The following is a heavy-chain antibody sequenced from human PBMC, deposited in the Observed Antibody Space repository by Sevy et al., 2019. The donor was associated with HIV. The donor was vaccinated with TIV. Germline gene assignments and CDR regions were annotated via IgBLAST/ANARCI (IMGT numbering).Heavy chain of an antibody. CDR2: ISGGGTYI. Sequence: GESLKISCATSEFTFSSYSMNWVRQAPGNGLEWVSSISGGGTYIYYADSVKGRFTISRDNAKNSLSLQMNSLRAEDTAVYYCARGTHDYGDYDRDAFDIWGQGTMVTVSS. J-gene: IGHJ3*02. D-gene: IGHD4-17*01. CDR1: EFTFSSYS. CDR3: ARGTHDYGDYDRDAFDI. V-gene: IGHV3-21*01.